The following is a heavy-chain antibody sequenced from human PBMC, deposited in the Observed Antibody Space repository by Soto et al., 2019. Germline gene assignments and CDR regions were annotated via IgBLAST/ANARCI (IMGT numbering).Heavy chain of an antibody. CDR2: ISAYNGNT. Sequence: QVQLVQSGAEVKKHGASVKVSCKASGYTFTSYSISWVRQAPGQGLEWMGWISAYNGNTYHARKLQGRVTMTTDTSTCTAYMELRSLRSDDTAVYYCARDVGYGLIDYWGQGTLVTVSS. D-gene: IGHD5-18*01. J-gene: IGHJ4*02. CDR1: GYTFTSYS. CDR3: ARDVGYGLIDY. V-gene: IGHV1-18*01.